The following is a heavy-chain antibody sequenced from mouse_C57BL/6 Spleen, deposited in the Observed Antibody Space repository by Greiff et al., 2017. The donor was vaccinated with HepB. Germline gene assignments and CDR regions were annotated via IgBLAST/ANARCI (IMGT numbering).Heavy chain of an antibody. CDR2: ISSGSSTI. D-gene: IGHD1-1*01. V-gene: IGHV5-17*01. CDR1: GFTFSDYG. J-gene: IGHJ4*01. Sequence: EVNVVESGGGLVKPGGSLKLSCAASGFTFSDYGMHWVRQAPEKGLEWVAYISSGSSTIYYADTVKGRFTISRDNAKNTLFLQMTSLRSEDTAMYYCARPTVVAKAMDYWGQGTSVTVSS. CDR3: ARPTVVAKAMDY.